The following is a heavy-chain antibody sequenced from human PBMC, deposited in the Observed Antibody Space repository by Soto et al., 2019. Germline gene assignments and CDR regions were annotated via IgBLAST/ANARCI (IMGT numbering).Heavy chain of an antibody. CDR1: GGSISSGGYY. J-gene: IGHJ6*02. Sequence: QVQLQESGPGLVKPSQTLSLTCTVSGGSISSGGYYWTWIRQHPGKGLEWIWDNYYSGITYYNPSLKSRVTISLVTSKNQFSLKLSSVTAADTAVYYCARGSSIAGLYYGMDVWGQGTTVTVSS. CDR2: NYYSGIT. CDR3: ARGSSIAGLYYGMDV. V-gene: IGHV4-31*03. D-gene: IGHD6-6*01.